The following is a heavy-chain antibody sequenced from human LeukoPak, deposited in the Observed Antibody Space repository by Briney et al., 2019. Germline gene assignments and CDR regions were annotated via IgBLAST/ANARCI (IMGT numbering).Heavy chain of an antibody. D-gene: IGHD4-23*01. V-gene: IGHV3-11*04. CDR2: ISSSGSTI. J-gene: IGHJ4*02. CDR1: GFTFSNAW. Sequence: GGSLRLSCAASGFTFSNAWMTWIPQAPGKGLEGVSYISSSGSTIYYADSVKGRFTISRDNAKNSLYLQMNSLRAEDTAVYYCARGDGNVYYFDYWGQGTLVTVSS. CDR3: ARGDGNVYYFDY.